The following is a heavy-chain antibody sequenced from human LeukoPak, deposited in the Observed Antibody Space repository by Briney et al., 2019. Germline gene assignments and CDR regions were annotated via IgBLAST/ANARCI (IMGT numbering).Heavy chain of an antibody. J-gene: IGHJ4*02. CDR3: ARVPRGYDILTGYTSWTNY. Sequence: SETLSLTCTVSGGSISSYYWSWIRQPPGKGLEWIAYIYYSGSTNYNPSLKSRVTISVDTSKNQFSLKLSSVTAADTAVYYCARVPRGYDILTGYTSWTNYWGQGTLVTVSS. CDR1: GGSISSYY. V-gene: IGHV4-59*01. D-gene: IGHD3-9*01. CDR2: IYYSGST.